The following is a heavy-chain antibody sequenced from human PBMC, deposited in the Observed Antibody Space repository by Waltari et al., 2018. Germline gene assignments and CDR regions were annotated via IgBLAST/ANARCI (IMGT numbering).Heavy chain of an antibody. J-gene: IGHJ5*02. D-gene: IGHD6-6*01. CDR3: ARGGGDSSSSAWFDP. Sequence: QVQLQQWGAGLLKPSATLSLTCAVYGGSFSGYYCSCIRQPPGKGLGLIGEINHSGSTNYNPSLKSRVTISVDTSKNQFSLKLSSVTAADTAVYYCARGGGDSSSSAWFDPWGQGTLVTVSS. CDR2: INHSGST. CDR1: GGSFSGYY. V-gene: IGHV4-34*01.